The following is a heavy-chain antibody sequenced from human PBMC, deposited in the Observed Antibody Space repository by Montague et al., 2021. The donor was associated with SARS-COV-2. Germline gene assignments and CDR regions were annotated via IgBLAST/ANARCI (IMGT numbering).Heavy chain of an antibody. J-gene: IGHJ4*02. V-gene: IGHV6-1*01. D-gene: IGHD2-2*01. CDR1: GDSVSSNIAT. CDR2: TYYRSKWYN. Sequence: CAISGDSVSSNIATWNWIRQSPSRGLEWLGRTYYRSKWYNDYAESVKSRITIDPDTSKHQFSLHLNSVTPEDTAVYYCARIPVGSKYYLDFWGQGTLVTASS. CDR3: ARIPVGSKYYLDF.